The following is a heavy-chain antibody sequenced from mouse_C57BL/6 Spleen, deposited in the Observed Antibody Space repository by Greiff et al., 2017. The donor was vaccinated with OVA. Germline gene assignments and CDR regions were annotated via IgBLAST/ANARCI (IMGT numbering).Heavy chain of an antibody. V-gene: IGHV1-52*01. CDR2: IDPSDSET. D-gene: IGHD1-1*01. Sequence: VKLQQPGAELVRPGSSVKLSCKASGYTFTSYWMHWVKQRPIQGLEWIGNIDPSDSETHYNQKFKDKATLTVDKSSSTAYMQLSSLTSEDSAVYYCARYDYYGSSHEGFAYWGQGTLVTVSA. CDR1: GYTFTSYW. CDR3: ARYDYYGSSHEGFAY. J-gene: IGHJ3*01.